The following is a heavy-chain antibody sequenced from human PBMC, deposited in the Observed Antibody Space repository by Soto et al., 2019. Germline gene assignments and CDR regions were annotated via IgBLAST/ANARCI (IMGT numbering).Heavy chain of an antibody. Sequence: GGSLRLSCRASGFTFTSFGMAAVLHPPGRGREWGTAISGTGDSSYYAHSVKGRFTISRDNPKNPLYLQMDSRRAEDTCVYFCAKEGIGSFSHKHQFEHWGQGTQVIVSS. J-gene: IGHJ4*02. D-gene: IGHD6-13*01. CDR1: GFTFTSFG. V-gene: IGHV3-23*01. CDR3: AKEGIGSFSHKHQFEH. CDR2: ISGTGDSS.